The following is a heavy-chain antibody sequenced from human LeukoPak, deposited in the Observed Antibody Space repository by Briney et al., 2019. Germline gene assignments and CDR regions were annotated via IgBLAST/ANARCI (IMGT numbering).Heavy chain of an antibody. D-gene: IGHD2-15*01. Sequence: GGSLRLSCAASGFTFSSYAMSWVRQAPGKGLEWVSGISGSGGGTYYADSVKGRFTISRDNSKNTLSLQMNSLRAEDTAVYYCARDRLPRGLPGWFDPWGQGTLVTVSS. CDR2: ISGSGGGT. CDR3: ARDRLPRGLPGWFDP. CDR1: GFTFSSYA. J-gene: IGHJ5*02. V-gene: IGHV3-23*01.